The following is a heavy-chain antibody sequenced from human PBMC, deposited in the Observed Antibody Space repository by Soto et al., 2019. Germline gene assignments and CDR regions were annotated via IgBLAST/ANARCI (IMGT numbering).Heavy chain of an antibody. CDR2: IYYSGST. J-gene: IGHJ5*02. V-gene: IGHV4-31*03. D-gene: IGHD6-13*01. CDR3: ARALYSSPRKNWLDP. CDR1: GGSISSGGYY. Sequence: SETLSLTCTVSGGSISSGGYYWGWIRQHPGKGLEWIGYIYYSGSTYYNPSLKSRVTISVDTSKNQFSLKLSSVTAADTAVYYCARALYSSPRKNWLDPWGQGTLVTVSS.